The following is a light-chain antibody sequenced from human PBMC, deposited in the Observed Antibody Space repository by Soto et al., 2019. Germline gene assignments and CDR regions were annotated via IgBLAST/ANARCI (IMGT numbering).Light chain of an antibody. J-gene: IGKJ1*01. CDR3: QQYNSYSPTWT. CDR1: QSISSW. CDR2: KAS. Sequence: DIQMTQSPSTLSASVGDRVTITCRASQSISSWLAWYQQKPGKAPKLLIYKASSLESEVPSRFSGSGSGTEFTLTISSRQPDDFATYYCQQYNSYSPTWTFGQGTKVEIK. V-gene: IGKV1-5*03.